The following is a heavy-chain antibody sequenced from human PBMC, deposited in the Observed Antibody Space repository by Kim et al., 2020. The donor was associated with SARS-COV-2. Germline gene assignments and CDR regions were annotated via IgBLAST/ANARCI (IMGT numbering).Heavy chain of an antibody. Sequence: SETLSLTCTVSGGSVTSADYYWTWIRQPPGKGLEWIAYIYYSGSTYYNPSLKSRAIISLDTSKNQFSLRLSSVTAADTAIYYCAREATYSYGSGSARMDVWGQGTTVTVSS. J-gene: IGHJ6*02. CDR2: IYYSGST. D-gene: IGHD3-10*01. V-gene: IGHV4-30-4*01. CDR3: AREATYSYGSGSARMDV. CDR1: GGSVTSADYY.